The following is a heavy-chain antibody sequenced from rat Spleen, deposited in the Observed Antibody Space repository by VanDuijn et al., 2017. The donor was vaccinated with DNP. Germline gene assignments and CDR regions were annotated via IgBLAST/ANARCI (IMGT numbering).Heavy chain of an antibody. CDR1: GFNFNDFW. D-gene: IGHD1-11*01. Sequence: EVKLVESGGGLVQPGRSLKLSCAASGFNFNDFWMGWVRQAPGKGLEWIGEINKDSSTIDYNPSLKDKFTVSRDNAQNTLYLQMSTLGSEDTAIYYCASGPNYGGYSDYFDYWGQGVMVTVSS. CDR3: ASGPNYGGYSDYFDY. CDR2: INKDSSTI. V-gene: IGHV4-2*01. J-gene: IGHJ2*01.